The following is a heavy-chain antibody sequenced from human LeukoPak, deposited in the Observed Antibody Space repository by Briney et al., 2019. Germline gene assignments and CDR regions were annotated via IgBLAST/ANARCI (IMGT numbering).Heavy chain of an antibody. J-gene: IGHJ4*02. D-gene: IGHD6-19*01. Sequence: TGGSLRLSCAASGFTFSSYAMSWVRQAPGKGLEWVSSISGSGGRTHYADSVKGRFTISRDNAKNSLYLQMNSLRAEDTAVYYCAREHSSGWHFISYFDYWGQGTLVTVSS. CDR1: GFTFSSYA. CDR2: ISGSGGRT. CDR3: AREHSSGWHFISYFDY. V-gene: IGHV3-23*01.